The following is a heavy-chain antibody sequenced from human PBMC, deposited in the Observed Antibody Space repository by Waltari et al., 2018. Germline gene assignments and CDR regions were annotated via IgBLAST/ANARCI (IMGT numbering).Heavy chain of an antibody. J-gene: IGHJ6*03. CDR1: GGTFSSYA. CDR2: INPNSGGT. Sequence: QVQLVQSGAEVKKPGSSVKVSCKASGGTFSSYAISWVRQAPGQGLEWMGGINPNSGGTNYAQKFQGRVTMTRDTSISTAYMELSRLRSDDTAVYYCARGAIFGVVRGPDYYYMDVWGKGTTVTVSS. V-gene: IGHV1-2*02. CDR3: ARGAIFGVVRGPDYYYMDV. D-gene: IGHD3-3*01.